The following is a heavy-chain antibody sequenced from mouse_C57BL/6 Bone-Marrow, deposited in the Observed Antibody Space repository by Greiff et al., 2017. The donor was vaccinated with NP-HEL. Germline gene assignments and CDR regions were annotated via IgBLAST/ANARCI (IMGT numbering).Heavy chain of an antibody. CDR3: ARREYSNYVGAWFAY. CDR2: ILPGSGST. V-gene: IGHV1-9*01. CDR1: GYTFTGYW. J-gene: IGHJ3*01. Sequence: QVQLKQSGAELMKPGASVKLSCKATGYTFTGYWIEWVKQRPGHGLEWIGEILPGSGSTNYNEKFKGKATFTADTSSNTAYMQLSSLTTEDSAIYYCARREYSNYVGAWFAYWGQGTLVTVSA. D-gene: IGHD2-5*01.